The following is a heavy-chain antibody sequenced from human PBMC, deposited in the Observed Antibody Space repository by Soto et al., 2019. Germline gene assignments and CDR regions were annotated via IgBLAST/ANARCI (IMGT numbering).Heavy chain of an antibody. Sequence: PSETLSLTCTVSGASVITTNYYWAWIRQPPGKGLEWIGTIYYAGSTYYNPSLKSRITMSVDTSKNQFSLKLSSVTAADTAVYYCARDSADYYDSSGYRPFDYWGQGTLVTVS. CDR2: IYYAGST. CDR1: GASVITTNYY. D-gene: IGHD3-22*01. CDR3: ARDSADYYDSSGYRPFDY. V-gene: IGHV4-39*07. J-gene: IGHJ4*02.